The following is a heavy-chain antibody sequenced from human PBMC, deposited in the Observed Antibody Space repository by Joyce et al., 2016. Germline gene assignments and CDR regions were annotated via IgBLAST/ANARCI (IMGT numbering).Heavy chain of an antibody. Sequence: QVQLVESGGGVVQPGGSLRLSCVASGFTFGAYGMHWVRQAPGKGREWVAFMTTDGREKYYADSVKGRLTISRDNSKSTLYAQMNSLRVEDTAVYYCAGDGSHYEVDDWGQGTLVTVSS. CDR3: AGDGSHYEVDD. J-gene: IGHJ4*02. CDR1: GFTFGAYG. D-gene: IGHD1-26*01. CDR2: MTTDGREK. V-gene: IGHV3-30*02.